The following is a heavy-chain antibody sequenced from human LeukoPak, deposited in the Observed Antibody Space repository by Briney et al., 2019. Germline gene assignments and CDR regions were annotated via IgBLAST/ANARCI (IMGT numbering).Heavy chain of an antibody. CDR1: GGIFSNYV. J-gene: IGHJ6*02. Sequence: SVKVSCKASGGIFSNYVITWVRQAPGQGLQWMGGIIPMFGTTNYAREFQDRVTMSADESTNIAHMELRSLTSEDTAVYYCAGERADVEVYSGMDVWGQGTTV. V-gene: IGHV1-69*01. D-gene: IGHD2-21*01. CDR3: AGERADVEVYSGMDV. CDR2: IIPMFGTT.